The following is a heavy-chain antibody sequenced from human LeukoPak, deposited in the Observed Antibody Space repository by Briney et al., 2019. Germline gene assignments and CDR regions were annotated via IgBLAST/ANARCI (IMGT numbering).Heavy chain of an antibody. V-gene: IGHV3-23*01. J-gene: IGHJ3*02. CDR3: AKDLITMIVVVSAFDI. CDR2: ISGSGGST. CDR1: GFTFSSYA. Sequence: GGSLRLSCAASGFTFSSYAMSWVRQAPGKGLEWVSAISGSGGSTYYADSVKGRFTISRDNSKNTLYLQMNSLRAEDTAVYYCAKDLITMIVVVSAFDIWGQGTMVTVSS. D-gene: IGHD3-22*01.